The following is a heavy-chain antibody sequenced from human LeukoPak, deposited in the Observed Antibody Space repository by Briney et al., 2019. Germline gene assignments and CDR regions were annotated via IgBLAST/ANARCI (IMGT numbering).Heavy chain of an antibody. V-gene: IGHV1-69*06. CDR3: ARDRVTYYYDSSGYYGEFDP. D-gene: IGHD3-22*01. J-gene: IGHJ5*02. Sequence: ASVKVSCKASGGTFSSYAISWVRQAPGQGLEWMGGIIPIFGTANYAQKFQGRVTITADKSTSTAYMELSSLRSEDTAVYYCARDRVTYYYDSSGYYGEFDPWGQGTLVTVSS. CDR1: GGTFSSYA. CDR2: IIPIFGTA.